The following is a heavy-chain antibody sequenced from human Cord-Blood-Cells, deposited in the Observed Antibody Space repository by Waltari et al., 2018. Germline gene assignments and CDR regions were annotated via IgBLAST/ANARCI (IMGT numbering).Heavy chain of an antibody. CDR2: INHSGST. V-gene: IGHV4-34*01. CDR1: GGSFSGYY. J-gene: IGHJ4*02. D-gene: IGHD7-27*01. Sequence: QVQLQQWGAGLLKPSETLSLTCAVYGGSFSGYYWSWIRQPPGKGLEWIGEINHSGSTYYNPSLKSRVTISVDTSKNQFSLKLSSVTAADTAVYYCSLTGEKRYYFDYWGQGTLVTVSS. CDR3: SLTGEKRYYFDY.